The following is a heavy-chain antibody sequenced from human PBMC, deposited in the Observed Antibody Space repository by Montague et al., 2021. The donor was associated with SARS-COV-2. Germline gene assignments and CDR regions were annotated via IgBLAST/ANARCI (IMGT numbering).Heavy chain of an antibody. D-gene: IGHD2-2*01. Sequence: SLRLSCAASGFTFSSYGIHWVRQAPGKGLEWVAVISYDGSNKHYADSVKGRFTIPRDNPKNTLYLQMNSLRAEDTAVYYCAKDQGDCSSSRCFRGWTYYYYGMDVWGQGTTVTVSS. CDR3: AKDQGDCSSSRCFRGWTYYYYGMDV. V-gene: IGHV3-30*18. CDR2: ISYDGSNK. CDR1: GFTFSSYG. J-gene: IGHJ6*02.